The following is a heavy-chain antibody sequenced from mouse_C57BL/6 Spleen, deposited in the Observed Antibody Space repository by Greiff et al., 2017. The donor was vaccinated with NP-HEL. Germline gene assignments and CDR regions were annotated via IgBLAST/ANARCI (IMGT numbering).Heavy chain of an antibody. CDR1: GYTFTSYG. CDR3: ARSGITTVVDWFAY. V-gene: IGHV1-81*01. CDR2: IYPRSGNT. J-gene: IGHJ3*01. Sequence: VQLQQSGAELARPGASVKLSCKASGYTFTSYGISWVKQRTGQGLEWIGEIYPRSGNTYYNEKFKGKATLTADKSSSTAYMELRSLTSEDSAVYFCARSGITTVVDWFAYWGQGTLVTVSA. D-gene: IGHD1-1*01.